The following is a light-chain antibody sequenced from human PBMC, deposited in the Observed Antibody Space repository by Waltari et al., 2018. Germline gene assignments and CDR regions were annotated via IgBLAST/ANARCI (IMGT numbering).Light chain of an antibody. Sequence: QSVLTQPPSASGAPGQRVTISCSGSSPNIENNNLSWYQQAPGTAPKNLIYMNDERPSGVPDRFSGSKSGTSASLAISGLRSEDEAHYYCAAWDASLGAWLFGGGTKLTVL. CDR1: SPNIENNN. CDR3: AAWDASLGAWL. CDR2: MND. V-gene: IGLV1-47*01. J-gene: IGLJ3*02.